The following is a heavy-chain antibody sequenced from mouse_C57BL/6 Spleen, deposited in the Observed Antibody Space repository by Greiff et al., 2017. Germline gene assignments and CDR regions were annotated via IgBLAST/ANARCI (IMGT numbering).Heavy chain of an antibody. CDR1: GFSLSTFGMG. V-gene: IGHV8-8*01. CDR3: AQRGGGTGSAWFAY. D-gene: IGHD4-1*01. J-gene: IGHJ3*01. CDR2: IWWDDDT. Sequence: QVTLKVSGPGILQPSQTLSLTCSFSGFSLSTFGMGVGWIRQPSGKGLEWLVHIWWDDDTYYNPALKSRLTISKDTSKNQVCLKIANVDTADTATYYSAQRGGGTGSAWFAYWGQGTLVTVSA.